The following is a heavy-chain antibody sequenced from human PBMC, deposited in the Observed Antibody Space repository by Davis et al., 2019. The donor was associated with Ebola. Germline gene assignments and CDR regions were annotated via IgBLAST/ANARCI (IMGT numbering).Heavy chain of an antibody. Sequence: PGGSLRLSCAASGFTFSSYAMHWVRQAPGKGLEWVAVISYDGSNKYYADSVKGRFTISRDNSKNTLYLQMNSLRAEDTAVYYCARDYLTMIGDAFDIWGQGTMVTVSS. D-gene: IGHD3-10*02. CDR3: ARDYLTMIGDAFDI. V-gene: IGHV3-30-3*01. J-gene: IGHJ3*02. CDR2: ISYDGSNK. CDR1: GFTFSSYA.